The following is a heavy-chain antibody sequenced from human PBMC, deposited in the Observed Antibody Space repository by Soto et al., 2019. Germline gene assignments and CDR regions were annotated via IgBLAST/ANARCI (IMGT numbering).Heavy chain of an antibody. CDR3: ARHFPGDYLRYNFDY. CDR1: GGSISSYY. Sequence: QVQLQESGPGLVKPSETLSLTCTVSGGSISSYYWSWIRQPPGKGLEWIAYIYYSGYTNYNPSLKSRVTISVDTSKNRFSLKLSSVTAADTAVYYCARHFPGDYLRYNFDYWGQGALVTVSS. D-gene: IGHD4-17*01. CDR2: IYYSGYT. J-gene: IGHJ4*02. V-gene: IGHV4-59*08.